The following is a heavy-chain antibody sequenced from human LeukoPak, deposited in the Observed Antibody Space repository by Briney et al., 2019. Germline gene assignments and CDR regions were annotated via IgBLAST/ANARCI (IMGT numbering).Heavy chain of an antibody. J-gene: IGHJ4*02. Sequence: PSETLSLTCTVSGGSIRSSSHYWGWIRQPPGEGLEWIGIIYHSGTTYYNASLKSRVTISVDTSKNQFSLKLSSVTAADTAVYYCARWGSNMAREKGDHWGQGTLVTVSS. CDR3: ARWGSNMAREKGDH. CDR1: GGSIRSSSHY. D-gene: IGHD3-10*01. V-gene: IGHV4-39*07. CDR2: IYHSGTT.